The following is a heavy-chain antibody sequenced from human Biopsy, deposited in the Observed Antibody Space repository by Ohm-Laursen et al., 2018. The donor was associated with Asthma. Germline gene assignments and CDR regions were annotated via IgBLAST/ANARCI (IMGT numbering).Heavy chain of an antibody. Sequence: SLRLSCAASGFTFRTYSMSWVRQAPGKGLEWVSSISSSSSYIYYADSVKGRFTISRDNAENSLYLQMNSLRKEDTAVYYCARGGYYGDRRHHNGLDVWGQGTTVTVSS. V-gene: IGHV3-21*04. J-gene: IGHJ6*02. D-gene: IGHD4-17*01. CDR2: ISSSSSYI. CDR3: ARGGYYGDRRHHNGLDV. CDR1: GFTFRTYS.